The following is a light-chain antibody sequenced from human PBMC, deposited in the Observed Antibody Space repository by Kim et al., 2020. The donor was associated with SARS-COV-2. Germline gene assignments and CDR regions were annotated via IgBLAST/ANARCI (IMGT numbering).Light chain of an antibody. V-gene: IGLV2-14*03. Sequence: SITISGTDTCIHVCNYNSVSSYQQHPGTAPKLIIYDVSERASGVSNRFSGSQSGNTASLTISGLRAEDEADYYCSSHTTSSTYVFGSGTKVTVL. CDR2: DVS. CDR3: SSHTTSSTYV. CDR1: CIHVCNYNS. J-gene: IGLJ1*01.